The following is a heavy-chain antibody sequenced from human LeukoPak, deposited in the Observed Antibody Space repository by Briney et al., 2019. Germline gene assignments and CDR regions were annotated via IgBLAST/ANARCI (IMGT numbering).Heavy chain of an antibody. CDR1: GFTFSSYG. CDR3: AKDRGYCGGGSCPNFYYGLAA. Sequence: GGSLRLSCAASGFTFSSYGMHWVRQAPGKGLEWVAVISYGGSNKYYADSVKGRFTISRDNSKNTLYLQMNSMRAEDTAVYYCAKDRGYCGGGSCPNFYYGLAAWGQGTTVTVSS. J-gene: IGHJ6*02. V-gene: IGHV3-30*18. D-gene: IGHD2-15*01. CDR2: ISYGGSNK.